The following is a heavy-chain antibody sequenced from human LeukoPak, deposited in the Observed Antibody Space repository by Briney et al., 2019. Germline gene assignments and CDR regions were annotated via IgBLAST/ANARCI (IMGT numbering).Heavy chain of an antibody. Sequence: SETLSLTRAVYGGSFSGYYWSWIRQPPGKGLEWIGEINHSGSTNYNPSLKSRVTISVDTSKNQFSLKLSSVTAADTAVYYCARAIAAAGTTDAFDIWGQGTMVTVSS. V-gene: IGHV4-34*01. D-gene: IGHD6-13*01. CDR3: ARAIAAAGTTDAFDI. J-gene: IGHJ3*02. CDR1: GGSFSGYY. CDR2: INHSGST.